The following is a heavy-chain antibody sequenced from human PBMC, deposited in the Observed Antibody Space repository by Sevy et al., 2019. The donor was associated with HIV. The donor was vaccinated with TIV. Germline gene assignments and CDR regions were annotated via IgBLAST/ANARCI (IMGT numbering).Heavy chain of an antibody. D-gene: IGHD2-8*01. Sequence: GGSLRLSCAASGFTFSKYSMSWVRQPPGKGLEWVSTLSFGGGGINYADSVKGRFTISRDNSKGSVYLQMNNLRPEDTAVYYCAREGCTKPHDYWGQGTLVTVSS. J-gene: IGHJ4*02. CDR3: AREGCTKPHDY. V-gene: IGHV3-23*01. CDR1: GFTFSKYS. CDR2: LSFGGGGI.